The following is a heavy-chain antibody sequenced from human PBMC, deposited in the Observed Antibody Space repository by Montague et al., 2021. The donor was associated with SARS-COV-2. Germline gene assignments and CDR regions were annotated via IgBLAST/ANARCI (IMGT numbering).Heavy chain of an antibody. Sequence: TLSLTCTVSGGSISYGGYFWNWIRQHPGKGLEFIGYIYYSGSSFYNPSLKSRLTISVDTSKNRFSLRLSSVTAADTAIYFCASQSGSYYNYFDLWGQGTLVTVSS. CDR1: GGSISYGGYF. V-gene: IGHV4-31*03. D-gene: IGHD1-26*01. J-gene: IGHJ4*02. CDR2: IYYSGSS. CDR3: ASQSGSYYNYFDL.